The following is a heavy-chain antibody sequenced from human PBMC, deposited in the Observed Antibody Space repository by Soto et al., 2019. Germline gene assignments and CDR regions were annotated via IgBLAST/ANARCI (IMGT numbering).Heavy chain of an antibody. CDR2: ISGSGGST. CDR3: AKGGGDCSSTSCYHDNWFDP. Sequence: GGSLRLSCSASGFTFSSYAMSWVRQAPGKGLEWVSAISGSGGSTYYADSVKGRFTISRDNSKNTLYLQMNSLRAEDTAVYYCAKGGGDCSSTSCYHDNWFDPWGQGTLVTVS. D-gene: IGHD2-2*03. CDR1: GFTFSSYA. V-gene: IGHV3-23*01. J-gene: IGHJ5*02.